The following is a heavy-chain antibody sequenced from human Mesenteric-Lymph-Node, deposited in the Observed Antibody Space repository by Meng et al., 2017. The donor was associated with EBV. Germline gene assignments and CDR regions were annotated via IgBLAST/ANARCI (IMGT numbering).Heavy chain of an antibody. J-gene: IGHJ5*02. CDR3: ARNSDCSTTSCFVSWFDP. CDR1: GGSTRPSGSY. V-gene: IGHV4-39*01. Sequence: HLHDSGPGPVKPPLARSLPCSLSGGSTRPSGSYWGCLRQPPGNGLEWIGSIGHSGTTYSTPSLRRRVTVSIDTSKNQFSLEVTSVTAADTAVYYCARNSDCSTTSCFVSWFDPWGQGTLVTVSS. D-gene: IGHD2-2*01. CDR2: IGHSGTT.